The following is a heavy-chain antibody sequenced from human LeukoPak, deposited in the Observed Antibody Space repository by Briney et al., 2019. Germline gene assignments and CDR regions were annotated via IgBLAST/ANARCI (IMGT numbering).Heavy chain of an antibody. V-gene: IGHV1-46*01. CDR2: INPSGGST. D-gene: IGHD5-12*01. Sequence: ASVKVSCKASGYTFTSYYMHWVRQAPGQGLEWMGIINPSGGSTSYAQKFQGRVTMTRDTSTSTVYVELSSLRSEDTAVYYCARGYVDIVATGPATPEYYFDYWGQGTLVTVSS. CDR1: GYTFTSYY. CDR3: ARGYVDIVATGPATPEYYFDY. J-gene: IGHJ4*02.